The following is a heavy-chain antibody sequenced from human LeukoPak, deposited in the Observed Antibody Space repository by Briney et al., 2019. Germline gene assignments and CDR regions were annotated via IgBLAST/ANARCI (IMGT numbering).Heavy chain of an antibody. CDR3: AKEAKSGSYLYYFDY. Sequence: QSGGSLRLSCAASGFTFSSYGMHWVRQAPGKGLEWVAFIRYDGSNKYYADSVKGRFTISRDNSKNTLYLQMNSLRAEDTAVYYCAKEAKSGSYLYYFDYWGQGTLVTVSS. CDR2: IRYDGSNK. CDR1: GFTFSSYG. J-gene: IGHJ4*02. D-gene: IGHD1-26*01. V-gene: IGHV3-30*02.